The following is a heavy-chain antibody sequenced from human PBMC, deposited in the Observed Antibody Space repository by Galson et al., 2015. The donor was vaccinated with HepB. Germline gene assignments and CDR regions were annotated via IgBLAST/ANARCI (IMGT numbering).Heavy chain of an antibody. CDR1: GFTFSSFT. J-gene: IGHJ4*02. Sequence: SLRLSCAASGFTFSSFTMSWVRQAPGKGLAWVSSITKNSEHIYYADSVQGRFTISRDSANNSLYLLMHRLRAEDTGVYFCAKSAPYSSDWAIDYFDSWGQGALVTVSS. CDR3: AKSAPYSSDWAIDYFDS. V-gene: IGHV3-21*01. CDR2: ITKNSEHI. D-gene: IGHD6-25*01.